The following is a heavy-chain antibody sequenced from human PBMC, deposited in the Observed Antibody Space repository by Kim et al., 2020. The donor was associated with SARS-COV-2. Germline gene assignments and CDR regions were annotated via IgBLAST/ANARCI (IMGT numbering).Heavy chain of an antibody. CDR2: ITRSGDGS. Sequence: GGSLRLSCVASGFTFSDYAIDWVRRAPGKGLEYVSAITRSGDGSFYADSVEGRFTISRDNSKNSLYLQMNSLRLEDTSMYYCVRYGRGYGAVLWGQGTLV. D-gene: IGHD6-13*01. CDR1: GFTFSDYA. V-gene: IGHV3-64D*06. J-gene: IGHJ4*02. CDR3: VRYGRGYGAVL.